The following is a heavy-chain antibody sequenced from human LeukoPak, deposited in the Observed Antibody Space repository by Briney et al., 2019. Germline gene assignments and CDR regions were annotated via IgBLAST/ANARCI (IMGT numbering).Heavy chain of an antibody. Sequence: SETLTLICAVYGGSFSGYYWSWIRQPPGKGLEWIGEINHSGCTNYSPSLKSRVTISVDTSKNQFSLKLSSVTAADTAVYYCARSLGYCSSTSCYPIYAFDIWGQGTMVTVSS. D-gene: IGHD2-2*01. J-gene: IGHJ3*02. CDR1: GGSFSGYY. CDR2: INHSGCT. V-gene: IGHV4-34*01. CDR3: ARSLGYCSSTSCYPIYAFDI.